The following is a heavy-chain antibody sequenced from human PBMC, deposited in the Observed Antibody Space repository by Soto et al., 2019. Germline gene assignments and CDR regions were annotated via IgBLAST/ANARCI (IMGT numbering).Heavy chain of an antibody. V-gene: IGHV1-69*13. CDR3: ARDCYDFWSGSLPSGRYYYYGMDV. Sequence: SVKVSCKASGGTFSSYAISWVRQAPGQGLEWMGGIIPIFGTANYAQKFQGRVTITADESTSTAYMELSSLRSEDTAVYYCARDCYDFWSGSLPSGRYYYYGMDVWGQGTTVTVSS. CDR2: IIPIFGTA. J-gene: IGHJ6*02. D-gene: IGHD3-3*01. CDR1: GGTFSSYA.